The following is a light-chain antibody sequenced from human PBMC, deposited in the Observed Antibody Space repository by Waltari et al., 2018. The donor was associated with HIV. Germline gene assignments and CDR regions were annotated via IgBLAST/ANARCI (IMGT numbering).Light chain of an antibody. CDR3: ASFTGDDTLL. V-gene: IGLV2-14*03. J-gene: IGLJ3*02. CDR1: DSDFGLYTF. Sequence: SAVTQPASVSGLPGQSITISCTGGDSDFGLYTFVSWYQQHPGTVPRLILYDVDSRAPGISDRFSGSRSGPTASLNISRLRAEDEADYYCASFTGDDTLLFGGGTKVTVL. CDR2: DVD.